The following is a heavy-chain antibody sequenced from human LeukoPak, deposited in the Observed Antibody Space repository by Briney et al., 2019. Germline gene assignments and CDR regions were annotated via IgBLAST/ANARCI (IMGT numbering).Heavy chain of an antibody. V-gene: IGHV4-34*01. CDR3: ASHSGYDSGYFDY. CDR1: GGAFRGYY. Sequence: PSEPLSLPCAVYGGAFRGYYWSWIRQPPGKGLEGLGEINNSGSTNYNPSLKSRVTISVDTSKNQFSLKLSSVTAADTAVYYCASHSGYDSGYFDYWGQGTLVTVSS. D-gene: IGHD5-12*01. CDR2: INNSGST. J-gene: IGHJ4*02.